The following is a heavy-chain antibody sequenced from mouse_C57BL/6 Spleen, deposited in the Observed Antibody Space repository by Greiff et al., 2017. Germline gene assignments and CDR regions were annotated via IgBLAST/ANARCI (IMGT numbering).Heavy chain of an antibody. V-gene: IGHV5-16*01. J-gene: IGHJ4*01. CDR2: INYDGSST. D-gene: IGHD5-5*01. CDR3: ARLPSFYYAMDY. Sequence: DVHLVESEGGLVQPGSSMKLSCTASGFTFSDYYMAWVRQVPEKGLEWVANINYDGSSTYYLDSLKSRFIISRDNAKNILYLQMSSLKSEDTATYYCARLPSFYYAMDYWGQGTSVTVSS. CDR1: GFTFSDYY.